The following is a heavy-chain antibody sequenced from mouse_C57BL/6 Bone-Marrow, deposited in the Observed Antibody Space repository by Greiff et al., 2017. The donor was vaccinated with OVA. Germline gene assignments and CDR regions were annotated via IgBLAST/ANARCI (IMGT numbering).Heavy chain of an antibody. Sequence: QVQLQQSGAELVRPGASVKLSCKASGYTFTDYYINWVKQRPGQGLEWIARIYPGSGNTYYNEKFKGKATLTAEKSSSTAYMQLSSLTSEDSAVYFCARSSTVVAPYFDYWGQGTTLTVSS. J-gene: IGHJ2*01. CDR2: IYPGSGNT. V-gene: IGHV1-76*01. D-gene: IGHD1-1*01. CDR3: ARSSTVVAPYFDY. CDR1: GYTFTDYY.